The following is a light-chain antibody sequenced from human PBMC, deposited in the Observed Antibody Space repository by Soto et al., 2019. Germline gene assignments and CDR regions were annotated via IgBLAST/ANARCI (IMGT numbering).Light chain of an antibody. J-gene: IGKJ1*01. CDR2: GAS. Sequence: EIVLTQSPGTLSLSPGERATLSCRASQSVSSSYLAWYQQKPGQAPRLLIYGASSRATGITDRFSGSGSGKDFTITISRLEPEYVAVYYCQQYSSSPGTFGQGTKVEIK. CDR1: QSVSSSY. V-gene: IGKV3-20*01. CDR3: QQYSSSPGT.